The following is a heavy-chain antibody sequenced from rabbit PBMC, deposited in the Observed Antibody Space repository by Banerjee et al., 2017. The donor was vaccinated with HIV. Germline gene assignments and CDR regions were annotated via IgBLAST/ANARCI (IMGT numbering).Heavy chain of an antibody. D-gene: IGHD1-1*01. V-gene: IGHV1S40*01. CDR3: ARSTSGYDIGDL. CDR2: IYADSSGST. CDR1: GFSFSSSYF. J-gene: IGHJ4*01. Sequence: QSLEESGGDLVKPGASLTLTCTASGFSFSSSYFMCWVRQAPGKGLEWIACIYADSSGSTYYASWAKGRFTISKTSSTTVTLQMTSLTAADTATYFCARSTSGYDIGDLWGPGTLVTVS.